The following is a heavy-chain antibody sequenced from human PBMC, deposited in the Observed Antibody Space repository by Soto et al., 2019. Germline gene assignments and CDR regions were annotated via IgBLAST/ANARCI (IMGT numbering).Heavy chain of an antibody. CDR2: INPNSGGT. Sequence: APVKGSCKASGYTFTGYHMQWVRQAPGQGLEWMGWINPNSGGTKYAQKFQGWVTMTRDTSISTAYMELSRLRSDDTAVYYCARGASALDIWGQGTMVTVSS. V-gene: IGHV1-2*04. J-gene: IGHJ3*02. CDR3: ARGASALDI. D-gene: IGHD5-12*01. CDR1: GYTFTGYH.